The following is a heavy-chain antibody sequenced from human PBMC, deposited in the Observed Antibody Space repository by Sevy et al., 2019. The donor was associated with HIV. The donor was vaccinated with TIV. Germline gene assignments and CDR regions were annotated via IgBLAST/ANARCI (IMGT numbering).Heavy chain of an antibody. V-gene: IGHV3-23*01. CDR1: GFTFSSYA. J-gene: IGHJ4*02. CDR2: ISGSI. D-gene: IGHD4-17*01. Sequence: GGSLRLSFAASGFTFSSYAMSWVRQAPGKGLEWVSAISGSIGYADSVKGRFTISRDNAKNSLYLQMNSLRAEDTALYFCVKDRSYGGNSFDFWGQGTLVTVSS. CDR3: VKDRSYGGNSFDF.